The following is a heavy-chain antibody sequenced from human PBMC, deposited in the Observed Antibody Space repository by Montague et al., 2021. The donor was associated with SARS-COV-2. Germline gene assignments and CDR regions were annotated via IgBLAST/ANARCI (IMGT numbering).Heavy chain of an antibody. CDR3: ARDWDGYDLDYGMDV. V-gene: IGHV3-21*01. J-gene: IGHJ6*02. CDR1: GFTFSSYS. D-gene: IGHD5-12*01. CDR2: ISSSSSYK. Sequence: SLRLSCAASGFTFSSYSMNWVRQAPGKGLEWVSSISSSSSYKHYADSVKGRFTISRDNAKNSLYLQMNSLRAEDTAVYYCARDWDGYDLDYGMDVWGQGTTVTVSS.